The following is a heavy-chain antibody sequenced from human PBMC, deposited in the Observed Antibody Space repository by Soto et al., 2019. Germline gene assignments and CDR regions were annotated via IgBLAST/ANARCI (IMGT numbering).Heavy chain of an antibody. D-gene: IGHD3-10*01. CDR3: AKGRSHASGLGQSWFDP. Sequence: EVQLVESGGGLVQPGRSLRLSCAASGFIFDDYGMHWVRQAPGKGLEWVSGISWNGDTKGYADSVKGRFTISRDNAKNSLYLQMNSLRVEDTALYYCAKGRSHASGLGQSWFDPWGQGTLVTVSS. V-gene: IGHV3-9*01. CDR1: GFIFDDYG. CDR2: ISWNGDTK. J-gene: IGHJ5*02.